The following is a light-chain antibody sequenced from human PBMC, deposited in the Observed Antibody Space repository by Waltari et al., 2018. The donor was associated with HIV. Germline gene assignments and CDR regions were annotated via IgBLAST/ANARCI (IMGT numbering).Light chain of an antibody. Sequence: QPVVTQEPSLTVSPGETVILTCASSTGAVTRGHCPYWFQVRPGHAPKTLIFDSNNRYSWTPARFAGSFVGGKAALTLTGAQPEDEANYYCLLTYGEDVVFGGGTKLTVL. V-gene: IGLV7-46*01. J-gene: IGLJ2*01. CDR2: DSN. CDR1: TGAVTRGHC. CDR3: LLTYGEDVV.